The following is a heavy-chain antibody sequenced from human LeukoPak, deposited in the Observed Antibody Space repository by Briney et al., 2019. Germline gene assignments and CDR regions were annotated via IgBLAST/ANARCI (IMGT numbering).Heavy chain of an antibody. CDR2: IYYSGST. D-gene: IGHD2-2*01. J-gene: IGHJ5*02. CDR1: GGSISSSSYY. CDR3: ASHLRGYCSSTSCYGWFDP. V-gene: IGHV4-39*01. Sequence: PSETLSLTCTVSGGSISSSSYYWGWIRLPPGKGLEWIGSIYYSGSTYYNPSLKSRVTISVDTSKNQFSLKLSSVTAADTAVYYCASHLRGYCSSTSCYGWFDPWGQGTLVTVSS.